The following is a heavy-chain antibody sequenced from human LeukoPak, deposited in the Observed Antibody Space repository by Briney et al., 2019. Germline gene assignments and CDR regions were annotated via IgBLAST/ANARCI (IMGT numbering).Heavy chain of an antibody. Sequence: SETLSLTCTFSGGSISSYYWSWIRQPPGKGLEWIGYIYTSGSTNYNPSPKSRVTISVYTYKNPFSLTLSSVTPAHTAVYYCARRKAESGYFDYWGQGTLVTVSS. CDR2: IYTSGST. CDR3: ARRKAESGYFDY. D-gene: IGHD1-14*01. CDR1: GGSISSYY. J-gene: IGHJ4*02. V-gene: IGHV4-4*09.